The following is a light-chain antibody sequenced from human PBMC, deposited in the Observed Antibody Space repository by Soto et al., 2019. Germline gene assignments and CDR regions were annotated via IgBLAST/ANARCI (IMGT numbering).Light chain of an antibody. Sequence: QSVLTQPPSVSGAPGQRVTLSCTGNSSNLGAGYDVHWYQQLPGAAPKLVIFGNRNRPSGVPERFSGSKSGTSASLAITGLQAEDEADYYCSTWDDSLNDWLFGGGTKLTVL. J-gene: IGLJ3*02. V-gene: IGLV1-40*01. CDR3: STWDDSLNDWL. CDR2: GNR. CDR1: SSNLGAGYD.